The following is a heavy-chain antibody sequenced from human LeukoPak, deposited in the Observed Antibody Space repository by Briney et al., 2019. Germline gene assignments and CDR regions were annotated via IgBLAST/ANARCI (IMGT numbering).Heavy chain of an antibody. CDR2: IYYSGST. D-gene: IGHD3-22*01. V-gene: IGHV4-31*11. Sequence: SETLSLTCAVSGGSISSGGYSWSWIRQPPGKGLEWIGYIYYSGSTYYNPSLKSRVTISVDTSKNQFSLKLSSVTAADTAVYYCASTEKYYYDSSGYFHDAFDIWGQGTMVTVSS. J-gene: IGHJ3*02. CDR3: ASTEKYYYDSSGYFHDAFDI. CDR1: GGSISSGGYS.